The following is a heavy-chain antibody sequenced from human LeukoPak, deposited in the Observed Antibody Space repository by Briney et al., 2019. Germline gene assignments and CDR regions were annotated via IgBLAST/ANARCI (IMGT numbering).Heavy chain of an antibody. Sequence: SETLSLTCAVYGGSFSGYYWSWLRQPPGKGLEWIGEINHSGSTNYNPSLKSRVTISVDTSKNQFSLKLSSVTAADTAVYYCARAPRITIFGVVIIPGYMDVWGKGTTVTVSS. V-gene: IGHV4-34*01. CDR2: INHSGST. J-gene: IGHJ6*03. CDR1: GGSFSGYY. D-gene: IGHD3-3*01. CDR3: ARAPRITIFGVVIIPGYMDV.